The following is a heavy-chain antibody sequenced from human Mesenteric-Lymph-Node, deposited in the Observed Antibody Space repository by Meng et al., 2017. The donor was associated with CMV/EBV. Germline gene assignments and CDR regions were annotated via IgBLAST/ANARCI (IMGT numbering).Heavy chain of an antibody. CDR2: IGSGGDT. CDR1: GFTLSRYD. V-gene: IGHV3-13*01. D-gene: IGHD2-15*01. J-gene: IGHJ6*02. CDR3: GRKIPASGMDV. Sequence: SCAASGFTLSRYDIHWVRQATGKGLEWVSGIGSGGDTHYADSVKGRFTISKENAKNSLYLQMNSVRAGDTAVYYCGRKIPASGMDVWGQGTTVTVSS.